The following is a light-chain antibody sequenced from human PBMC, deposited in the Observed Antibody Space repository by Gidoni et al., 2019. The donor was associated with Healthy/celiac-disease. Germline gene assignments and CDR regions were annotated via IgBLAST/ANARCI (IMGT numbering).Light chain of an antibody. CDR3: QAWESSSGEV. CDR2: QDS. Sequence: SYELTQPPSVSVSPGQTASITCTGDTWGDKYACWYQQKPAQSPVLVIYQDSKRPSGIPERFSGSNSGNTATLTISGTQDKDEADYYCQAWESSSGEVFGGGTKLTVL. J-gene: IGLJ2*01. CDR1: TWGDKY. V-gene: IGLV3-1*01.